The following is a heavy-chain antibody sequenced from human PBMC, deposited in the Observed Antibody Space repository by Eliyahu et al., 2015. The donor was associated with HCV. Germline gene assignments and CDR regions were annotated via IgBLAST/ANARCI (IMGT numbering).Heavy chain of an antibody. CDR3: TRDREWWSESCDI. CDR2: INHDGSKK. V-gene: IGHV3-30-3*01. CDR1: GFTFSFYG. J-gene: IGHJ3*02. D-gene: IGHD2-15*01. Sequence: QVQLVESGXGVVQPGRSLXLSXAXSGFTFSFYGLHWVRXAPGKGLEAVAIINHDGSKKYYADSVKGRFTISRDNSKDTAYLQMNSLRTEDTAVYYCTRDREWWSESCDIWGQGTTVIVSS.